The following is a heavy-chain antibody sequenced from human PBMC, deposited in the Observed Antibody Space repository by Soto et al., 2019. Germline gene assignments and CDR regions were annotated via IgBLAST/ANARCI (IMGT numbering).Heavy chain of an antibody. CDR3: AKDATYDFWSGSLNY. D-gene: IGHD3-3*01. CDR1: GFTFDGYA. J-gene: IGHJ4*02. Sequence: LGGSLRLSCAASGFTFDGYAMHWVRQAPGKGLEWVSGISWNSGSIGYADSVKGRSTISRDNAKNSLYLQMNSLRAEDTALYYCAKDATYDFWSGSLNYWGQGTLVTVSS. V-gene: IGHV3-9*01. CDR2: ISWNSGSI.